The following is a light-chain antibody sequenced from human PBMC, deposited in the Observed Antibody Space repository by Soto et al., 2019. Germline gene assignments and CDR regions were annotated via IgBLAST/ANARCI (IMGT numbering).Light chain of an antibody. V-gene: IGKV3-15*01. CDR1: QSVADN. CDR3: QQYNNWPIT. CDR2: GAS. J-gene: IGKJ5*01. Sequence: EVVMTQCPSTLSVSPGERVTLSCRSSQSVADNLAWFQQKPGQGPRLLIYGASTRATGIPARFSGSGSETDFTLTISSLRSEDSAVYHCQQYNNWPITFGQGTRLEIK.